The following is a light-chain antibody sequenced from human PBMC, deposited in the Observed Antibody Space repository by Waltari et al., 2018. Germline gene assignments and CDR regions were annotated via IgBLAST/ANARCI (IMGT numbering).Light chain of an antibody. J-gene: IGKJ3*01. Sequence: ETLMTQSPATLSVSPGNRATLSCRASQRVGSHLAWYQQRPGPPPRLLIYCASTRATGCPAMFRGSGSGTELPLTISSLQSEEFGIYYCQQYNDWPHTFGPGTKVDIK. V-gene: IGKV3-15*01. CDR1: QRVGSH. CDR2: CAS. CDR3: QQYNDWPHT.